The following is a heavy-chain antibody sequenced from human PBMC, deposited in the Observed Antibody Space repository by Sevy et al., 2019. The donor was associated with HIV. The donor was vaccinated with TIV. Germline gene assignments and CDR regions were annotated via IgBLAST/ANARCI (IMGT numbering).Heavy chain of an antibody. D-gene: IGHD6-13*01. CDR2: ICFGGGTI. Sequence: GGSLRLSCTASGFTFSVYTMTWVRQAPGKGLEWVSTICFGGGTIHYADSVMGRFTISRANSKNTLYLQMNSLRVDDTAVYYCVREAGTQPHDYWGQGTLVTVSS. V-gene: IGHV3-23*01. CDR1: GFTFSVYT. J-gene: IGHJ4*02. CDR3: VREAGTQPHDY.